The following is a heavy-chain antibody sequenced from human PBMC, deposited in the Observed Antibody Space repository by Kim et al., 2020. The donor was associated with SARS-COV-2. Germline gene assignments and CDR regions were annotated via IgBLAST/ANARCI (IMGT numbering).Heavy chain of an antibody. CDR1: GFDFDTFA. D-gene: IGHD3-16*01. J-gene: IGHJ6*02. CDR3: AKGVQAHAYWVAMDV. Sequence: GGSLRLSCEGSGFDFDTFAITWVRQVPGKGLEWVSRITAQNVVMYYAASVKGRFTATRDNSRAYLHMRDLRAEDTAIYYFAKGVQAHAYWVAMDVWGQGT. V-gene: IGHV3-23*01. CDR2: ITAQNVVM.